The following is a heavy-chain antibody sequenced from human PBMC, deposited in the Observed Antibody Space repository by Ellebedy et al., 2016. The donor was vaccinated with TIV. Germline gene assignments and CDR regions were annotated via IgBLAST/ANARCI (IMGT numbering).Heavy chain of an antibody. V-gene: IGHV3-23*01. CDR2: MHGSGRGI. J-gene: IGHJ3*01. CDR3: AKDQVAGDGRWVFDS. D-gene: IGHD5-24*01. Sequence: PGGSLRLSCEASGFTFSAFAMGWVRQTPGKGLEWVSGMHGSGRGISYSESVKGRFIISRDNSKNILHLQMNSLRAEDTAIYYCAKDQVAGDGRWVFDSWGQGTVVTVSS. CDR1: GFTFSAFA.